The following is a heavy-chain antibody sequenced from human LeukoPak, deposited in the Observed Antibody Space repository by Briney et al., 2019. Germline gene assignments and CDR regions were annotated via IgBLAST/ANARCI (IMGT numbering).Heavy chain of an antibody. Sequence: SETLSLTCAVYGGSFSGYYWSCIRQPPGKGLEWIGAINHSGSTNSNPSLKSRVTISVDTSKSQFSLKLSSVTAADTAVYYCARGNDSSGYYPSHYYYYYCMDVWGQGTTVSVSS. CDR2: INHSGST. D-gene: IGHD3-22*01. J-gene: IGHJ6*02. CDR1: GGSFSGYY. CDR3: ARGNDSSGYYPSHYYYYYCMDV. V-gene: IGHV4-34*01.